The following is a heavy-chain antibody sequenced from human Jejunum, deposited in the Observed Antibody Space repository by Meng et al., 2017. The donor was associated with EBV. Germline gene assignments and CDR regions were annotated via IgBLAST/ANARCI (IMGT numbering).Heavy chain of an antibody. D-gene: IGHD5-24*01. CDR3: ARGDGYNLY. CDR2: MVPDTGDT. Sequence: QVQVVHLWATAKNPGAPVNVSYKASGYTFTTHHINWVQQANGQGLKYMGWMVPDTGDTGYAKNFQGRLTMTRDTSISTAYMELSSLTSDDTAVYYCARGDGYNLYWGQGTLVTVSS. J-gene: IGHJ4*02. CDR1: GYTFTTHH. V-gene: IGHV1-8*01.